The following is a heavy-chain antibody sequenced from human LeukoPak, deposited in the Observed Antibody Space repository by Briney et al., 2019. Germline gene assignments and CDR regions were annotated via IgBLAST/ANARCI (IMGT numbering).Heavy chain of an antibody. CDR3: ARDLPSYYFGSGNTFDP. CDR2: IYYTGTT. V-gene: IGHV4-4*07. J-gene: IGHJ5*02. D-gene: IGHD3-10*01. CDR1: GGSIGSYY. Sequence: SETLSLTCTVSGGSIGSYYWSWIRQPAGKGLKWIGRIYYTGTTDYNASLKGRVTMSVDTSKNQFSLKLTSVTAADSAVYYCARDLPSYYFGSGNTFDPWGQGTLVTVSS.